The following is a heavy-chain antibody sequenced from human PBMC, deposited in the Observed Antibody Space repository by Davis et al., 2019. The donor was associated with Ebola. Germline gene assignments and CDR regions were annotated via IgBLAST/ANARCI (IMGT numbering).Heavy chain of an antibody. CDR1: GFTFSSYS. Sequence: GESLKISCAASGFTFSSYSMNWVRQAPGRGLEWVSYISRSSSYIYYADSVKGRFNISRDNAKNSLYLQMNSLRAEDTAVYYCARDGLLFGVVTIYGMDVWGQGTTVTVSS. CDR3: ARDGLLFGVVTIYGMDV. D-gene: IGHD3-3*01. J-gene: IGHJ6*02. V-gene: IGHV3-21*01. CDR2: ISRSSSYI.